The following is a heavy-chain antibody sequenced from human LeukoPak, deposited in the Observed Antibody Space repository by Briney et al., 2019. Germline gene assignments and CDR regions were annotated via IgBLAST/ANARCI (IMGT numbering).Heavy chain of an antibody. J-gene: IGHJ4*02. D-gene: IGHD2-15*01. CDR1: GYTFTNYG. CDR3: ARNSHGYGSGWQQFNFDY. Sequence: ASVKVSCKASGYTFTNYGITWVRQAPGQGLEWMGWINTYNGNTNYAQRLQGRVTMTTDTSTSTAYMELRGLRSDDTAIYYCARNSHGYGSGWQQFNFDYWGQGTLVTVS. CDR2: INTYNGNT. V-gene: IGHV1-18*01.